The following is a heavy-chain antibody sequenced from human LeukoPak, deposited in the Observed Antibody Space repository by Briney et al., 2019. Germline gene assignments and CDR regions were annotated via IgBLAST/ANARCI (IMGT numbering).Heavy chain of an antibody. V-gene: IGHV3-48*04. CDR3: LCLWFGKGVY. CDR2: ISGSGGST. D-gene: IGHD3-10*01. Sequence: PGGSLRLSCAGSGFTFSSYNMNWVRQAPGKGLEWVSLISGSGGSTYYADSVRGRFTISRDNAKNSLFLQMNSLRAEDTAVYYCLCLWFGKGVYWGRGTLVTVSS. J-gene: IGHJ4*02. CDR1: GFTFSSYN.